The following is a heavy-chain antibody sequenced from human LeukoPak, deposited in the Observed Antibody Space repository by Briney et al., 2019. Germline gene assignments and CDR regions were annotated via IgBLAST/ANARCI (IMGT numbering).Heavy chain of an antibody. D-gene: IGHD1-26*01. CDR2: IQYDGSNK. CDR3: AKAWIVAAVDY. CDR1: GFTFSSYG. V-gene: IGHV3-30*02. Sequence: GGSLRLSCAASGFTFSSYGMQWVRQAPGKGLEWVAFIQYDGSNKYYADSVEGRFTISRDNSKNTVYLQMNSLRAEDTAVYYCAKAWIVAAVDYWGQGTLVTVST. J-gene: IGHJ4*02.